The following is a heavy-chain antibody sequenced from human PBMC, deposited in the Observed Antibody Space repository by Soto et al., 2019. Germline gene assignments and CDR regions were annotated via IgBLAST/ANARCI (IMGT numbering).Heavy chain of an antibody. CDR3: ARDGGLGLYCSSTSCSSFYY. Sequence: QVQLVESGGGVVQPGRSLRLSCAASGFTFSSYGMHWVRQAPGKGLEWVAVIWYDGSNKYYADSVKGRFTISRDNSKNTLYLQMNSLRSEDTAVYYCARDGGLGLYCSSTSCSSFYYWGQGTLVTVSS. V-gene: IGHV3-33*01. CDR1: GFTFSSYG. CDR2: IWYDGSNK. D-gene: IGHD2-2*01. J-gene: IGHJ4*02.